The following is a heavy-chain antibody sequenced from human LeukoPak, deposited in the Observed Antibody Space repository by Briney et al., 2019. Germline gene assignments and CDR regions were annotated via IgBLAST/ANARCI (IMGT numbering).Heavy chain of an antibody. J-gene: IGHJ1*01. D-gene: IGHD3-9*01. CDR1: GGSISSYY. Sequence: PSETLSLTCTVSGGSISSYYWSWIRQPPGKGLEWIGYIYYSGSTNYNPSLKSRVTISVDTSKNQFSLKLSSVTAEDTAIYYCTKDQPWQPYHIQYWGQGTLVTVSS. CDR2: IYYSGST. CDR3: TKDQPWQPYHIQY. V-gene: IGHV4-59*12.